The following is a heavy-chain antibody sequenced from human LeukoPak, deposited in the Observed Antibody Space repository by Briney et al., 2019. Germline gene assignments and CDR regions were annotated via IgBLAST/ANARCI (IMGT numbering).Heavy chain of an antibody. J-gene: IGHJ3*02. Sequence: SETLSLTCAVSGGSISSSNWWSWVRQPPGKGLEWIGEIYHSGSTNYNPSLKSRVTISVDKSKNQFSLKLSSVTAADTAVYYCASELFLLGELSLDAFDIWGQGTMVTVSS. CDR1: GGSISSSNW. CDR2: IYHSGST. V-gene: IGHV4-4*02. D-gene: IGHD3-16*02. CDR3: ASELFLLGELSLDAFDI.